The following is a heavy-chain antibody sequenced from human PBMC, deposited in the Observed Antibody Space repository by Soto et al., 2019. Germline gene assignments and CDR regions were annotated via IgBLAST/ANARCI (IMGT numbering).Heavy chain of an antibody. J-gene: IGHJ6*02. D-gene: IGHD3-10*01. V-gene: IGHV1-8*01. Sequence: QVQLVQSGAEVKKPGASVKVSCKASGYTFTSYDINWVRPATGQGLEWMGWMNPNNGNTGYAQKFQGRVNMTRNISIRTAERELSSLRSEDTDVYYCVSGYGTVGELPVYYYYGMDVWGQGTTVTVSS. CDR2: MNPNNGNT. CDR1: GYTFTSYD. CDR3: VSGYGTVGELPVYYYYGMDV.